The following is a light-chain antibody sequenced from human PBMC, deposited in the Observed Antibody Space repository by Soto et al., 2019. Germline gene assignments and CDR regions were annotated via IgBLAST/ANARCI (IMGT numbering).Light chain of an antibody. V-gene: IGKV3-20*01. CDR1: QSVSNSY. CDR2: GAS. CDR3: QQYGTTRIT. Sequence: ENVVTPSPDTLSLSSGERATLSCRASQSVSNSYLAWYQQKPGQAPRLLMYGASNRATGIPDRFSGSGSETDFTLTISRLEPEDFAVYYCQQYGTTRITFGQGTRLEIK. J-gene: IGKJ5*01.